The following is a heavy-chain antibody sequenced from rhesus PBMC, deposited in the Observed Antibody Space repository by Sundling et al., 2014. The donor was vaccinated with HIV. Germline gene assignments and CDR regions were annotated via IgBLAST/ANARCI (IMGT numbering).Heavy chain of an antibody. CDR2: IKYDGSEK. CDR1: GFTFSSTR. J-gene: IGHJ4*01. V-gene: IGHV3-46*02. CDR3: VTSLEWGDSVGAFDY. D-gene: IGHD1-44*01. Sequence: EVQLVESGGGSVQPGGSLRLSCTASGFTFSSTRMNWIRQAPGKRLEWVADIKYDGSEKYYVDSVKGRFTISRDNAKNSLYLQMNSLRAEDTAVYCCVTSLEWGDSVGAFDYWGQGVLVTVSS.